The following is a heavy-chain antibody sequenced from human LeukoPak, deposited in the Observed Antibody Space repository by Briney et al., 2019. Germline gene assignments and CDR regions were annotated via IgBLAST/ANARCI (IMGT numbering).Heavy chain of an antibody. Sequence: GGSLRLPCAASGFTVSNYYMNWVRQAPGKGLEWVSSISSSSSYIYYADSVKGRFTISRDNAKNSLYLQMNSLRAEDTAVYYCARRQQLVHDAFDIWGQGTMVTVSS. CDR3: ARRQQLVHDAFDI. CDR1: GFTVSNYY. V-gene: IGHV3-21*01. J-gene: IGHJ3*02. D-gene: IGHD6-13*01. CDR2: ISSSSSYI.